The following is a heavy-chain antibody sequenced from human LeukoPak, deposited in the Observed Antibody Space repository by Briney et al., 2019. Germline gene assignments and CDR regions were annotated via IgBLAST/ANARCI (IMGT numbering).Heavy chain of an antibody. V-gene: IGHV1-18*01. CDR3: ARVVGPAAAGAYNWFDP. J-gene: IGHJ5*02. CDR1: GYAFASYG. CDR2: ISVYNGNT. Sequence: GASVKVSCKASGYAFASYGITWVRQAPGQGLEWMGWISVYNGNTNSAQKLQGRVTMTTDTSTSTAYMELRSLRSDDTAVYYCARVVGPAAAGAYNWFDPWGQGTLVTVSS. D-gene: IGHD6-13*01.